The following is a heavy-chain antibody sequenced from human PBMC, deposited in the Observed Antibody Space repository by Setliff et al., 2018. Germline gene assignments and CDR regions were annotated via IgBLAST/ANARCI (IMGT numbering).Heavy chain of an antibody. D-gene: IGHD1-26*01. CDR1: GFTFSSYA. CDR3: ARERGSYGKLYYYYGMDV. CDR2: ISYDGSNK. J-gene: IGHJ6*02. Sequence: PGGSLRLSCAASGFTFSSYAMHWVRQAPSKGLEWVAVISYDGSNKYYADSVKGRFTISRDNSKNTLYLQMNSLRAEDTAVYYCARERGSYGKLYYYYGMDVWGQGTTVT. V-gene: IGHV3-30-3*01.